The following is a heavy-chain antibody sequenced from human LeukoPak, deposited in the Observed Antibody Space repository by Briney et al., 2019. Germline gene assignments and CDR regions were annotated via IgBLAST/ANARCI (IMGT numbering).Heavy chain of an antibody. D-gene: IGHD6-13*01. J-gene: IGHJ5*02. V-gene: IGHV1-18*01. CDR1: GYTFTSYG. CDR2: ISAYNGNT. Sequence: ASVKVSCKASGYTFTSYGISWVRQAPGQGLEWMGWISAYNGNTNYAQKFQGRVTMTRNTSISTAYMELSSLRSEDTAVYYCARNQRYSSSWYRGTFDPWGQGTLVTVSS. CDR3: ARNQRYSSSWYRGTFDP.